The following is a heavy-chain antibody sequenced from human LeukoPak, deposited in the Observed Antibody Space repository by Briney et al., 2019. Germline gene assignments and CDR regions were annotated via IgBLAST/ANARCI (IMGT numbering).Heavy chain of an antibody. V-gene: IGHV4-39*07. D-gene: IGHD7-27*01. Sequence: SETLSLTCTVSGGSISSSSYYWGWIRQPPGKGLEWIGSIYYSGSTYYNPSLKSRVTISVDTSKNQFSLKLSSVTAADTAVYYCARMNWVYYYGMDVWGQGTTVTVSS. CDR2: IYYSGST. J-gene: IGHJ6*02. CDR3: ARMNWVYYYGMDV. CDR1: GGSISSSSYY.